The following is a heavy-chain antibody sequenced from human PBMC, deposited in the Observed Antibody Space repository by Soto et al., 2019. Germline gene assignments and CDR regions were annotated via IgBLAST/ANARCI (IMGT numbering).Heavy chain of an antibody. CDR3: ARRQISPPTRGAASARGAMDV. D-gene: IGHD6-13*01. CDR1: GFTFSSYA. V-gene: IGHV3-23*01. CDR2: VDGSGYDT. Sequence: GGSLRLSCAASGFTFSSYAMGWLRQAPGTAPEWVAFVDGSGYDTSFADSVKGRFTISRDNSNNTLYLQMSSLRAEDTAVYYCARRQISPPTRGAASARGAMDVWGQGTTVTVSS. J-gene: IGHJ6*02.